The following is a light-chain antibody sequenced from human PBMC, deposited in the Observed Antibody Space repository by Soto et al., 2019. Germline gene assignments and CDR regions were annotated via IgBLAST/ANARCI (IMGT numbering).Light chain of an antibody. Sequence: QSVLNQSASASGTHRQRVTITCSGGTSNIGTNAVYWFQLLPGTAPKLLIYYSNHRPSGISDRFSGSKSGTSASLAISGLRPEDEADYYCAAWDDRLRGYVFATGTKVTVL. J-gene: IGLJ1*01. CDR2: YSN. CDR3: AAWDDRLRGYV. V-gene: IGLV1-47*01. CDR1: TSNIGTNA.